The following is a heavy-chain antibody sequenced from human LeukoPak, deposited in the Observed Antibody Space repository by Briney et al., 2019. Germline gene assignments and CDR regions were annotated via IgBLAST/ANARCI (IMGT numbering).Heavy chain of an antibody. Sequence: MTSETLSLTCAVYGGSFSGYYWSWIRQPPGKGLEWIGEINHSGSTNYNPSLKSRVTISVDTSKNQFSLKLSSVTAADTAVYYCARGGRVWYSGSSYYFDYWGRGTLVTVSS. CDR2: INHSGST. J-gene: IGHJ4*02. D-gene: IGHD1-26*01. CDR1: GGSFSGYY. V-gene: IGHV4-34*01. CDR3: ARGGRVWYSGSSYYFDY.